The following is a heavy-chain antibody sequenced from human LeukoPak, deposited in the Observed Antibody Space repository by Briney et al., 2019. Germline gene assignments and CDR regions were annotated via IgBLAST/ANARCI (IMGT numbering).Heavy chain of an antibody. V-gene: IGHV3-21*01. CDR1: GFTFSSYS. D-gene: IGHD5-18*01. J-gene: IGHJ4*02. Sequence: PGGSLRLSCAASGFTFSSYSMNWVRQAPGKGLEWVSSISSSSYIYYADSVKGRFTISRDNAKNSLYLQMNSLRAEDTAVYYCARAGVRWGYSYGYYFDYWGQGTLVTVSS. CDR2: ISSSSYI. CDR3: ARAGVRWGYSYGYYFDY.